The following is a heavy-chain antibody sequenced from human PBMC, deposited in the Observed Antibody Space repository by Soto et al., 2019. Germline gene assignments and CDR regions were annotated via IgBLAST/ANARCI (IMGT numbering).Heavy chain of an antibody. CDR1: GYTFTSYG. CDR3: ARDLRGSSWKLAFDY. Sequence: QVQLVQSGAEVKKPGASVKVSCKASGYTFTSYGISWVRQAPGQGREWMGWISAYNGNTNYAQKLQGRVTMTTDTHTSTAYMELRSLRYDDTAVYYCARDLRGSSWKLAFDYWGQGTLVTVSS. J-gene: IGHJ4*02. CDR2: ISAYNGNT. D-gene: IGHD6-13*01. V-gene: IGHV1-18*01.